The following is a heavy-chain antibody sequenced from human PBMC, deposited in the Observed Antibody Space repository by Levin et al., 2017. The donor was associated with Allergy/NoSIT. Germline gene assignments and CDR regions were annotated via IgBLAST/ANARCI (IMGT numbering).Heavy chain of an antibody. V-gene: IGHV3-30*18. CDR2: ISYDGSNK. D-gene: IGHD6-13*01. CDR1: GFTFSSYG. Sequence: AGGSLRLSCAASGFTFSSYGMHWVRQAPGKGLEWVAVISYDGSNKYYADSVKGRFTISRDNSKNTLYLQMNSLRAEDTAVYYCAKGKTAADADYWGQGTLVTVSS. CDR3: AKGKTAADADY. J-gene: IGHJ4*02.